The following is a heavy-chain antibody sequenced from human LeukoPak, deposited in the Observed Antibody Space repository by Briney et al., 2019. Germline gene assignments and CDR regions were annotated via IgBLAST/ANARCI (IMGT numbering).Heavy chain of an antibody. D-gene: IGHD2-21*01. CDR1: GFTFGDYA. CDR3: AKEGSGDPRAFDI. CDR2: IRWNGGSI. J-gene: IGHJ3*02. V-gene: IGHV3-9*01. Sequence: GGSLRLSCAASGFTFGDYAMRWVRQAPGKGLEWVSGIRWNGGSIGYVDSVKGRFTISRDNAKNSLYLQMNSLRAEDTALYYCAKEGSGDPRAFDIWGKGTRVTVFS.